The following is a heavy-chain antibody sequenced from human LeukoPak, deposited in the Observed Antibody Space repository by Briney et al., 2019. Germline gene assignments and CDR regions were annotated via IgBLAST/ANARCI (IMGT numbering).Heavy chain of an antibody. V-gene: IGHV3-21*01. J-gene: IGHJ4*02. D-gene: IGHD1-1*01. Sequence: GGSLRLSCAASGFTFSNYWMSWVRQAPGKGLEWVSSISGDSTYIYNAGSVKGRFTISRDNAQASLYLQMISLRADDTAVYYCARVSGRLERQSDLDYWGQGTLVIVSS. CDR3: ARVSGRLERQSDLDY. CDR2: ISGDSTYI. CDR1: GFTFSNYW.